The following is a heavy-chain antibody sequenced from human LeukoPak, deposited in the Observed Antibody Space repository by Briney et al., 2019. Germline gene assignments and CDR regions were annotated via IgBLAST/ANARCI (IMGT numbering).Heavy chain of an antibody. Sequence: GGSLRLSCAASGFTVSSNYMSWVRQAPGKGLEWVSVIYSGGSTYYADSVKGRFTISRDNVKNSLFLQMNSLRVEDTAAYYCARLHSAVYYGDAFDIWGQGTMVTVSS. D-gene: IGHD3-10*01. CDR1: GFTVSSNY. V-gene: IGHV3-53*01. CDR3: ARLHSAVYYGDAFDI. CDR2: IYSGGST. J-gene: IGHJ3*02.